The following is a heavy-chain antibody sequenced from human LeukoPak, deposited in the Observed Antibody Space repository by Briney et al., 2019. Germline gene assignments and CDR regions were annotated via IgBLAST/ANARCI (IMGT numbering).Heavy chain of an antibody. V-gene: IGHV4-59*02. CDR2: IYYTET. J-gene: IGHJ6*03. D-gene: IGHD3-10*01. Sequence: ASETLSLTCTVSGGSVSNYYWSWIRQSPGKGLEWIGYIYYTETSYNPSLKSRVTISADTSKNQFSLKLYSVTAADTAVYYCARGEYYGSGSNRYYYYYMDVWGKGTTVTVSS. CDR1: GGSVSNYY. CDR3: ARGEYYGSGSNRYYYYYMDV.